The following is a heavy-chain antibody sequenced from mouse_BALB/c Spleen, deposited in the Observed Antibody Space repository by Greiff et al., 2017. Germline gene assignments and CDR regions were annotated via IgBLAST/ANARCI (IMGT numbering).Heavy chain of an antibody. CDR1: GYSFTGYF. CDR3: ARGGTTVVDY. D-gene: IGHD1-1*01. CDR2: INPYNGVT. J-gene: IGHJ2*01. V-gene: IGHV1-20*02. Sequence: VQLQQSGPELVKPGASVKISCKASGYSFTGYFMNWVMQSHGKSLEWIGRINPYNGVTFYNQKFKGKATLTVDKSSSTAHMELRSLASEDSAVYYCARGGTTVVDYWGQGTTLTVSS.